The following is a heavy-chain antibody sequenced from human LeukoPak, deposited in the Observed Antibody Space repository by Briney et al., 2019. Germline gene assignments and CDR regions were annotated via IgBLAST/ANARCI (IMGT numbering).Heavy chain of an antibody. D-gene: IGHD2/OR15-2a*01. J-gene: IGHJ3*02. CDR2: ISSSSSYI. V-gene: IGHV3-21*01. CDR3: ARPSTTWRGYDSFDI. CDR1: GFTFSSYS. Sequence: PGGSLRLSCAASGFTFSSYSMNWVRQAPGKGLEWVSSISSSSSYIYYADSVKGRFTISRDNAKNLLYLQMNSLRAEDTAVYYCARPSTTWRGYDSFDIWGQGTMVTVSS.